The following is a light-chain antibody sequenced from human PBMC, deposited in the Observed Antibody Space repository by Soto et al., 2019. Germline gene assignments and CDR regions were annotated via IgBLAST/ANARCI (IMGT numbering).Light chain of an antibody. CDR2: HTS. CDR3: QQSYVTPWT. CDR1: QTVNSR. Sequence: EIVLTHSPATLASSPCEGATLCCRASQTVNSRLAWYQHKPGQAPRLLIYHTSNRATGIPARFSGSGSGTDFTLTISSLQPEDFATYYCQQSYVTPWTFGQGTKVDIK. V-gene: IGKV3-11*01. J-gene: IGKJ1*01.